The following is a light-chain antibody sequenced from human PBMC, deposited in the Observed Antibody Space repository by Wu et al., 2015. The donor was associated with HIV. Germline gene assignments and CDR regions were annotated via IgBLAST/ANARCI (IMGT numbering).Light chain of an antibody. CDR1: QSISNY. J-gene: IGKJ2*01. V-gene: IGKV1-39*01. CDR2: AAS. Sequence: DIQMTQSPSSLSASVGDRVTITCRASQSISNYINWYQQEPGRAPKLLIYAASSLQSGVPSRFSGSGSGTDFSLSTTSLQPEDIATYYCQQTYSTPEYTFGQGTKLEIK. CDR3: QQTYSTPEYT.